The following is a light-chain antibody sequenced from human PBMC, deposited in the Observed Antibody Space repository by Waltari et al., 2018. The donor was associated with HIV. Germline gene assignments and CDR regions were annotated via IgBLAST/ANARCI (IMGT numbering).Light chain of an antibody. CDR3: SSYTSSSTRV. J-gene: IGLJ2*01. CDR2: EVS. Sequence: QSALTQPASVSGSPGQSITISCTGTRSDAGGYNYVPWYQQHPGKAPKLMIYEVSKRPSGVSNRFSGSKSGNTASLTISGLQAEDEADYYCSSYTSSSTRVFGGGTKLTVL. CDR1: RSDAGGYNY. V-gene: IGLV2-14*01.